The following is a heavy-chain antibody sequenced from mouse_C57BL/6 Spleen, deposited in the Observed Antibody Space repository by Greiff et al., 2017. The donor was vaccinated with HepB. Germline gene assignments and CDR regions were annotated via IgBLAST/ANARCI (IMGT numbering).Heavy chain of an antibody. CDR2: IDPEDGET. CDR1: GFNIKDYY. Sequence: VQLQQSGAELVKPGASVKLSCTASGFNIKDYYMHWVKQRTEQGLEWIGRIDPEDGETKYAPKFKGKATITADTSSNTAYLQLSSLTSEDTAVYYSASPFYSRPALDYWGQGTSVTVSS. V-gene: IGHV14-2*01. J-gene: IGHJ4*01. D-gene: IGHD2-12*01. CDR3: ASPFYSRPALDY.